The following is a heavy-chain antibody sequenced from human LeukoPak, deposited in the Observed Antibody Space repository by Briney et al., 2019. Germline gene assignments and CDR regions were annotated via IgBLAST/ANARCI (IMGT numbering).Heavy chain of an antibody. CDR1: GYTFTTYY. Sequence: ASVKVSCKASGYTFTTYYMHWVRQAPGQGLEWMGIINPTGGSTSYALKFQGRVTMTRDTSTSTVYMELSSLISDDTAVYYCAREYAGSALDYWGQGTLVTVSS. CDR3: AREYAGSALDY. J-gene: IGHJ4*02. V-gene: IGHV1-46*01. CDR2: INPTGGST. D-gene: IGHD2-8*01.